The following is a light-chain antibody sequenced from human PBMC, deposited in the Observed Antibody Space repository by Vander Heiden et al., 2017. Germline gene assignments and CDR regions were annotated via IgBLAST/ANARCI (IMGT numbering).Light chain of an antibody. CDR3: CSYAGSSV. J-gene: IGLJ2*01. V-gene: IGLV2-11*01. CDR2: DVS. Sequence: QSALTQPRSVSGSPGQSVTISCTGTSSDVGGYNYVSWYQQHPGKAPKLMIYDVSKRPSGVPDRSSGSKSGNTASLTISGLQAEDEADYYCCSYAGSSVFGGGTKLTVL. CDR1: SSDVGGYNY.